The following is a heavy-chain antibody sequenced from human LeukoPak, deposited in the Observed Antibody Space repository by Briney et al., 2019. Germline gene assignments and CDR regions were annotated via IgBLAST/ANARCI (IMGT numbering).Heavy chain of an antibody. CDR2: ISDSGAKT. CDR3: AKHVRAISSFDY. CDR1: AFTFSTYG. Sequence: GESLKISCAASAFTFSTYGMSWVRQAPGKGLEWVSTISDSGAKTYYADSVKGRFTISRDNSKSTLSLQMNSLGAEDTAVYYCAKHVRAISSFDYWGQGTLVTVSS. J-gene: IGHJ4*02. V-gene: IGHV3-23*01. D-gene: IGHD3-10*02.